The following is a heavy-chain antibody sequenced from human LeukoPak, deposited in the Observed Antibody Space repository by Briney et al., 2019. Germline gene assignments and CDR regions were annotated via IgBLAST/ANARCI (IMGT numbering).Heavy chain of an antibody. D-gene: IGHD7-27*01. Sequence: PGGSLRLSCAASGFTLNNYAMSWVRQAPGKGLEWLSGVSPPGGGTYYADSVKGRFTISRDDSKNTLSLQMNSLRVEDTAVYYCARDLAWGAFDYWGQGTLVTVSS. CDR1: GFTLNNYA. V-gene: IGHV3-23*01. CDR3: ARDLAWGAFDY. CDR2: VSPPGGGT. J-gene: IGHJ4*02.